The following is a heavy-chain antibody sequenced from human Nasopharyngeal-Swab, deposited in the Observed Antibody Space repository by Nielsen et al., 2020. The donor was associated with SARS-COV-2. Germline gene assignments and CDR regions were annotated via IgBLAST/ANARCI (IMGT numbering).Heavy chain of an antibody. D-gene: IGHD3/OR15-3a*01. J-gene: IGHJ4*02. Sequence: WIRQPPGKGLEWVAVTSYDGSNKYYADSVKGRFTISRDNSKNTLYLQMNSLRAEDTAVYYCARGRTGLAFDYWGQGTLVTVSS. V-gene: IGHV3-30*03. CDR3: ARGRTGLAFDY. CDR2: TSYDGSNK.